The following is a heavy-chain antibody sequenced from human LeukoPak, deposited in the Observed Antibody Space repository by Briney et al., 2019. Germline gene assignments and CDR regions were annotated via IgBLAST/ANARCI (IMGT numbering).Heavy chain of an antibody. J-gene: IGHJ4*02. CDR3: AAALSYSGSYYDY. D-gene: IGHD1-26*01. CDR1: GFTFSSYA. CDR2: ISGSGGST. V-gene: IGHV3-23*01. Sequence: GGSLRLSCAASGFTFSSYAINWVRQAPGKGLEWVSGISGSGGSTDYADSVRGRFTISRGNSKNTLYLQMNSLRAEDTAVYYCAAALSYSGSYYDYWGQGTLVTVSS.